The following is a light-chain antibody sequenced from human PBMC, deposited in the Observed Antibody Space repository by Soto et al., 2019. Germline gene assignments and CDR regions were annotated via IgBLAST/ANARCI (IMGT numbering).Light chain of an antibody. CDR2: GAS. V-gene: IGKV3-20*01. Sequence: EIVLTQSPGTLSLSPGERATLSCRASQSVTNNYLAWYQKKPGQAPKLLIYGASSRATGIPDRFSGSGSGTDFTLTISRLEPEDFAVYYCQQYGSSPPRTFGQGTKVEIK. J-gene: IGKJ1*01. CDR3: QQYGSSPPRT. CDR1: QSVTNNY.